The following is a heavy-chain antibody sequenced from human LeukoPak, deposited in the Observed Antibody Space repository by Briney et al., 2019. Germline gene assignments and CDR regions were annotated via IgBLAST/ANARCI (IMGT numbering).Heavy chain of an antibody. CDR2: IIPIFGTA. D-gene: IGHD3-10*01. J-gene: IGHJ6*02. CDR3: ARFADYYYYYGMDV. V-gene: IGHV1-69*05. CDR1: GGTFSSYA. Sequence: ASVKVSCKASGGTFSSYAISWVRQAPGQGLEWMGGIIPIFGTANYAQKFQGRVTLTTDTSTSTAYMELRSLRSDDTAVYYCARFADYYYYYGMDVWGQGTTVTVSS.